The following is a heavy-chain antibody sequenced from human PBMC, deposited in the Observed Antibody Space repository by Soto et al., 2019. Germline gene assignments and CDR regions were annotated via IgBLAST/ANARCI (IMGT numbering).Heavy chain of an antibody. D-gene: IGHD3-16*01. CDR1: GGSISSNY. Sequence: SETLSLTCTVSGGSISSNYWTWIRQPPGKGLEWIGYVYNSGSTNYNPPINSGVMTIEDTSKRQYSHKMNFMTAADTAVYYSARYRRYAVAGYTLDNWGQGILVTVSS. J-gene: IGHJ4*02. CDR2: VYNSGST. V-gene: IGHV4-59*01. CDR3: ARYRRYAVAGYTLDN.